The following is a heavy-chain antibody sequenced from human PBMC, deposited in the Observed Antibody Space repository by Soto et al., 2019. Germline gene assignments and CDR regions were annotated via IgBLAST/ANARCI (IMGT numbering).Heavy chain of an antibody. J-gene: IGHJ4*02. CDR2: ISSSSSYI. CDR3: ARDRVGGSYFGSAAAYFDY. CDR1: GFTFSSYS. V-gene: IGHV3-21*01. D-gene: IGHD1-26*01. Sequence: PEGSLRRSCAASGFTFSSYSMNWVRQAPGKGLEWVSSISSSSSYIYYADSVKGRFTISRDNAKNSLYLQMNSLRAEDTAVYYCARDRVGGSYFGSAAAYFDYWGQGTLVTVSS.